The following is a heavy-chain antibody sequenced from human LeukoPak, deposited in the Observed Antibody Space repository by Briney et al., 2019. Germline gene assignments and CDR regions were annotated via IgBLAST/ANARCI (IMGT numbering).Heavy chain of an antibody. J-gene: IGHJ5*02. CDR3: ARDSQAYYYGSGSYYNLPVDP. Sequence: SETLSLTCTVSGGSISSSSYYWGWIRQPPGKGLEWIGSIYYSGSTYYNPSLKSRVTISVDTSKNQFSLKLSSVTAADTAVYYCARDSQAYYYGSGSYYNLPVDPWGQGTLVTVSS. CDR2: IYYSGST. CDR1: GGSISSSSYY. V-gene: IGHV4-39*07. D-gene: IGHD3-10*01.